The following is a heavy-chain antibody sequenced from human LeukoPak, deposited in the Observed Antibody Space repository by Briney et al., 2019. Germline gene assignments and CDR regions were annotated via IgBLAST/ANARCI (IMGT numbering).Heavy chain of an antibody. J-gene: IGHJ4*02. CDR1: GYSISSGYY. Sequence: SETLSLTCAVSGYSISSGYYWGWIRQPPGEGLERIGSIYHSGSTYYNPSLKSRVTISVDTSKNQFSLKLSSVTAADTAVYYCARLSWSGKDYWGQGTLVTVSS. CDR2: IYHSGST. CDR3: ARLSWSGKDY. V-gene: IGHV4-38-2*01. D-gene: IGHD3-3*01.